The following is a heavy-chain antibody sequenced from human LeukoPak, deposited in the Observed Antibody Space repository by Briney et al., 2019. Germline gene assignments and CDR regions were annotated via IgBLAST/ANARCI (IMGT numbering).Heavy chain of an antibody. D-gene: IGHD3-10*01. CDR3: ARDFHSSYGSGSLERSENWFDP. J-gene: IGHJ5*02. V-gene: IGHV4-4*07. CDR1: GGSISSYY. CDR2: IYTSGST. Sequence: SSETLSLTCTVSGGSISSYYWSWIRQPAGKGLEWIGRIYTSGSTNYNPSLKSRVTMSVDTSKNQFSLKLSSVTAADTAVYYCARDFHSSYGSGSLERSENWFDPWGQGTLVTVSS.